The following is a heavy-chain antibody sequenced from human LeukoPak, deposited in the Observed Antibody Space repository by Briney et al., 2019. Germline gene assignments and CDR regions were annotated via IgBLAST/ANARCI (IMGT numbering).Heavy chain of an antibody. CDR2: ISSGSSYI. CDR1: GFTFSSYS. D-gene: IGHD1-26*01. V-gene: IGHV3-21*01. Sequence: GGSLRLSCAASGFTFSSYSMNWVRQAPGKGLEWVSSISSGSSYIYYADSVKGRFTISRDNAKNSLYLQMNSLRAEDTAVYYCARVSRSGSYYLYYYYYMDVWGKGTTVTVSS. J-gene: IGHJ6*03. CDR3: ARVSRSGSYYLYYYYYMDV.